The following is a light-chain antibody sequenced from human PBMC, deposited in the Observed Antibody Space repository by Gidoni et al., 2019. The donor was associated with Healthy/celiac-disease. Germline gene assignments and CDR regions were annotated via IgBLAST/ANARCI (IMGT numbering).Light chain of an antibody. J-gene: IGKJ2*01. CDR3: QQYNSYSPMYT. CDR1: QSTSSW. V-gene: IGKV1-5*03. CDR2: KAS. Sequence: DIPMTPSPSTLPASVGDRVTITCRASQSTSSWLGWYQQKPGKAPKLLIYKASSLESGVPSRFSGSGSGTEFTLTISSLQPDDFETYYCQQYNSYSPMYTFGQGTKLEIK.